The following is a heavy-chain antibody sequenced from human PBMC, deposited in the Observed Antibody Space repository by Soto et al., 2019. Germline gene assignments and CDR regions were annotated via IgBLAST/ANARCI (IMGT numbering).Heavy chain of an antibody. V-gene: IGHV4-4*07. CDR3: GMVLLMLSPDGYALVI. CDR2: IYTSGST. CDR1: GGSITRYY. Sequence: SETLSLPTTASGGSITRYYWSWIPHPAGKGLEWIVRIYTSGSTNYNPSLKSRVTMSVDTSKNQFSLKLSSVTAAAPAVNYWGMVLLMLSPDGYALVIWVPGTVVAVSS. D-gene: IGHD2-8*02. J-gene: IGHJ3*02.